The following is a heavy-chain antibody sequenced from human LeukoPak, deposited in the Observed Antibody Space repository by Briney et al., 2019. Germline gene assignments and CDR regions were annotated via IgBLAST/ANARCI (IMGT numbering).Heavy chain of an antibody. CDR1: GFTFSNAW. D-gene: IGHD2-15*01. Sequence: GGSLRLSCAASGFTFSNAWMSWFRQAPGKGLEWVGRIKSKTDGGTTDYAAPVKGRFTISRDDSKNTLYLQMNSLKTEDTAVYYCTTALRLVVALHYYYMDVWGKGTTVTVSS. CDR2: IKSKTDGGTT. CDR3: TTALRLVVALHYYYMDV. V-gene: IGHV3-15*01. J-gene: IGHJ6*03.